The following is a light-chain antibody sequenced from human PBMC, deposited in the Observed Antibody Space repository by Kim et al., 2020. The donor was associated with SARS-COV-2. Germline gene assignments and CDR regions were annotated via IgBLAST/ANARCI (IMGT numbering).Light chain of an antibody. J-gene: IGKJ1*01. V-gene: IGKV3-20*01. CDR1: QSVSSSY. CDR2: GAS. CDR3: QQCGSSPRT. Sequence: SPGATATLSCRASQSVSSSYLAWYQQKPGQAPRLLIYGASSRASGIPDRFSGSGSETDFTLTISRLEPEDFAVYYCQQCGSSPRTFGQGTKVDIK.